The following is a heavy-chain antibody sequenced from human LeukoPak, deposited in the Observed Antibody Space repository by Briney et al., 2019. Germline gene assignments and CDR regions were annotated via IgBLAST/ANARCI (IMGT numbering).Heavy chain of an antibody. V-gene: IGHV3-11*01. Sequence: GGSLRLSCAASGFTFSDYYMSWIRQAPGKGLEWVSYISSSGSTIYYADSVKGRFTISRDNAKNSLYLQVNSLRAEDTAVYYCATVSSQFTFDFWGQGALVTVSS. CDR2: ISSSGSTI. J-gene: IGHJ4*02. CDR1: GFTFSDYY. CDR3: ATVSSQFTFDF.